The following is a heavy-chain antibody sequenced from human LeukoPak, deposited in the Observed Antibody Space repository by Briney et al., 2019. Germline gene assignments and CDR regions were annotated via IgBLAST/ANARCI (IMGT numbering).Heavy chain of an antibody. V-gene: IGHV4-61*02. D-gene: IGHD3-16*02. CDR3: ARQSGDYDYVWGSYRYTDYFDY. CDR1: GGSISSGSYY. J-gene: IGHJ4*02. Sequence: SQTLSLTCTVSGGSISSGSYYWSWIRQPAGKGLEWIGRIYTSGSTNYNPSLQSRVTLSVDTSKNQFSLKLSSVTAADTAVYYCARQSGDYDYVWGSYRYTDYFDYWGQGTLVTVSS. CDR2: IYTSGST.